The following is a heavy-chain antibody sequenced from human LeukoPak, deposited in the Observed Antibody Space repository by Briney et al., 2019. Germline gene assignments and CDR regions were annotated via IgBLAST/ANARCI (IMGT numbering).Heavy chain of an antibody. CDR2: IRYDGNNK. CDR1: GFTFSSYG. J-gene: IGHJ5*02. V-gene: IGHV3-30*02. CDR3: ASGITGT. Sequence: PGGSLRLSCAASGFTFSSYGMHWVRQAPGKGLEWVAFIRYDGNNKYYADSVKGRFTISRDNPKNTLYLQMNSLRAEDTAVYYCASGITGTWGQGTLVTVSS. D-gene: IGHD1-20*01.